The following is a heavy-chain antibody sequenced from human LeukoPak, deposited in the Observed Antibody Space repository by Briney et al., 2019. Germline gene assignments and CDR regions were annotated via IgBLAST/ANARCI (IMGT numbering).Heavy chain of an antibody. Sequence: SETLSLTCAVYGGSFSGYYWSWIRQPPGKGLEWIGSIYQSGNTYYNPSLKSRVTISVDTSKNQFSLKVRSVTAADTAVYYCARDWGMVRGVPPFDYWGQGTLVTVSS. CDR1: GGSFSGYY. D-gene: IGHD3-10*01. J-gene: IGHJ4*02. CDR2: IYQSGNT. CDR3: ARDWGMVRGVPPFDY. V-gene: IGHV4-34*01.